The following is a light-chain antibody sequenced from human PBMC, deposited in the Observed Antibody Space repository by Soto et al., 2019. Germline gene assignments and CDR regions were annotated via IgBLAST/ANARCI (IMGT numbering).Light chain of an antibody. CDR2: GAS. CDR1: QSVTSN. Sequence: EIVMTQSPATLSVSPGERATLSCRASQSVTSNLAWYQQRPGQAPRLLIYGASTRATGIPARFSGSGSGTDLTLTISSLQSEDFAVYYCQQYNNWSITFGQGTRLEIK. CDR3: QQYNNWSIT. J-gene: IGKJ5*01. V-gene: IGKV3-15*01.